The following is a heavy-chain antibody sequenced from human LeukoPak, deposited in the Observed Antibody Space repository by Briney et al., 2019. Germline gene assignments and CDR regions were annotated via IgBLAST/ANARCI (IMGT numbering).Heavy chain of an antibody. D-gene: IGHD2-15*01. CDR3: ARRGASYCSGGSCYSSWFDP. J-gene: IGHJ5*02. Sequence: PSETLSLTCTVSGSSISSYYWSWIRQPPGKGLEWIGYIYTSGSTNYNPSLKSRVTISVDTSKNQFSLKLSSVTAADTAVYYCARRGASYCSGGSCYSSWFDPWGQGTLVTVSS. V-gene: IGHV4-4*09. CDR1: GSSISSYY. CDR2: IYTSGST.